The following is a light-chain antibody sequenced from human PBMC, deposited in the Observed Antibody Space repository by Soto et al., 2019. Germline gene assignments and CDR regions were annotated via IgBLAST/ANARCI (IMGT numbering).Light chain of an antibody. V-gene: IGKV3-20*01. CDR2: GAS. CDR1: QSVSSSY. J-gene: IGKJ1*01. CDR3: QQYSSSPLT. Sequence: EIVLTQSPGTLSLSPGERATLSCRASQSVSSSYLAWYQQKPGQAPRLLIYGASSRATGIPDRFSGSGSGTDFTLTISRLEPEDFALYYCQQYSSSPLTFGQWTKVEIK.